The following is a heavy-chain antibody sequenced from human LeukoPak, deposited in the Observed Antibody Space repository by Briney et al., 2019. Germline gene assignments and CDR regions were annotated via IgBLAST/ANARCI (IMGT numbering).Heavy chain of an antibody. V-gene: IGHV4-39*01. J-gene: IGHJ5*02. CDR2: IYYSGST. CDR3: ARSDWVRGEETPT. Sequence: SETLSLTCTVSGGSISSSSYYWGWIRQPPGKGLEWIGTIYYSGSTYYNTSLKSRVTISVDTSKNQFSLKLRSVTAADTAVYYCARSDWVRGEETPTWGQGTLVTVSS. D-gene: IGHD2-21*02. CDR1: GGSISSSSYY.